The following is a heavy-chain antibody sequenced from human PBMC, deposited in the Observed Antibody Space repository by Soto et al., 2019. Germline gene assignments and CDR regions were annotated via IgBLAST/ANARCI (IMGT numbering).Heavy chain of an antibody. CDR3: ATPACASTWCSPSHNLDH. D-gene: IGHD2-2*01. CDR2: INPLSGIP. V-gene: IGHV1-69*09. CDR1: GGTFVRHV. J-gene: IGHJ4*02. Sequence: QVQLVQSGAEVKKPESSVKVSCKTSGGTFVRHVISWVRQAPGQGPEWMGKINPLSGIPNYAQKFQDRVTITADTDSSTAYMELSSLRSDDTAVYYSATPACASTWCSPSHNLDHWGQGTLVTVSS.